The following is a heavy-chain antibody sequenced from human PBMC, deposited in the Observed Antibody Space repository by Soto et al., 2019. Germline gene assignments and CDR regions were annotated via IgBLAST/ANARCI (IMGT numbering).Heavy chain of an antibody. D-gene: IGHD2-21*02. V-gene: IGHV1-69*06. J-gene: IGHJ6*02. Sequence: QVRLVQSGAEVKKPGSSVRVSCRAPGDIFTRYSFSWVRQAPGQGLEWMGGVIPVFGTSNYGRKFQGRVTITADKSANTAFLDMSGLRYDDTAVYYCAGAPAGDYYYYYKFDIWGQGTAVTVSS. CDR1: GDIFTRYS. CDR3: AGAPAGDYYYYYKFDI. CDR2: VIPVFGTS.